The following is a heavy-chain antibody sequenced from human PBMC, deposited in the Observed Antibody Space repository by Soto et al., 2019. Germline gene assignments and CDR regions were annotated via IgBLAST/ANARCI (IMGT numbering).Heavy chain of an antibody. CDR2: ISGYNGDT. D-gene: IGHD2-8*01. J-gene: IGHJ6*02. CDR3: AKNGHPPYYYYGMDV. Sequence: QGQLVQSGAEVKQPGASVKVACKASGYSFSTYGISWVRQAPGQGLEWMGGISGYNGDTNYAQKFQGRVTMTIDTSTTTAYLELRRLTSDDTAVYFCAKNGHPPYYYYGMDVWGQGTTVTVSS. V-gene: IGHV1-18*01. CDR1: GYSFSTYG.